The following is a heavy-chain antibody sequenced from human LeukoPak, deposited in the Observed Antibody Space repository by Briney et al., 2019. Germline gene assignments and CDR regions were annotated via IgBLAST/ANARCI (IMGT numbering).Heavy chain of an antibody. V-gene: IGHV4-34*01. D-gene: IGHD1-26*01. J-gene: IGHJ4*02. CDR1: GGSFSGYY. Sequence: SKTLSLTCAVYGGSFSGYYWSWIRQPPGKGLEWIGEINHSETTNYNPSLKSRVTISVDKSKNQFSLKVSSVTAADTAVYYCTYSGSNYPDYWGQGTLVTVSS. CDR2: INHSETT. CDR3: TYSGSNYPDY.